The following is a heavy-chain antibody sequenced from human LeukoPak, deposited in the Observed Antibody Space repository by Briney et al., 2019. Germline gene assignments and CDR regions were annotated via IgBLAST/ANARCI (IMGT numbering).Heavy chain of an antibody. V-gene: IGHV4-39*01. CDR2: VYYDGRA. J-gene: IGHJ4*02. CDR1: GASITGGIYY. D-gene: IGHD3-16*01. Sequence: PSETLSLTCTVSGASITGGIYYWGWIRQPPGKGLEWIVTVYYDGRASYNPSLKSRLATSIDTSKNQFSLKLSSVTAADTATYYCTRRSQGTTFESRGQGAPVTVSS. CDR3: TRRSQGTTFES.